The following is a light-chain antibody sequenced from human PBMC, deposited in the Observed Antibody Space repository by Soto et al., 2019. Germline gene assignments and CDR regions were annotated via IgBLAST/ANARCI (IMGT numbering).Light chain of an antibody. V-gene: IGKV3-15*01. CDR1: QSVSSN. CDR3: LQYNDWPGT. J-gene: IGKJ1*01. CDR2: GAS. Sequence: EIVMTQSPATLSVSPGERATLSCRASQSVSSNLAWYQQKPGQAPRLLIYGASTRSTGVPARFSGSGSGTEFILTISRVQSEYFDVSHWLQYNDWPGTFGQGTKREI.